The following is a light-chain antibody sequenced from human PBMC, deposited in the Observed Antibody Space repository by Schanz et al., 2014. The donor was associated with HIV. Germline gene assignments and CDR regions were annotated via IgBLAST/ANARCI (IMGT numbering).Light chain of an antibody. CDR3: QQYGSSPLT. V-gene: IGKV3-20*01. J-gene: IGKJ4*01. CDR2: GAS. CDR1: QSVGSNY. Sequence: EIVLTQSPGTLSLSPGGRATLSCRASQSVGSNYLAWYQQTPGQAPRLLIYGASSRATGIPDRFSGSGSGTDFTLTIRRLEPEDSAVYYCQQYGSSPLTFGGGSKVEIK.